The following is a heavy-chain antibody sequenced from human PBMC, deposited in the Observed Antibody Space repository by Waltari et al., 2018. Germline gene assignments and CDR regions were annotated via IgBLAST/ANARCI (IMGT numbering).Heavy chain of an antibody. J-gene: IGHJ4*02. CDR2: ISHAGRA. Sequence: QVQLRESGQGMVKPSGTVSLTCAVSGASITSRGWGRWGRQPPGKGLEWIGEISHAGRANYKSSLTSRLTMSVDKSKNHLSLKLSSVTAADTATYSCVRGSSIAAAGTYWGQGTLVTVSS. CDR1: GASITSRGW. V-gene: IGHV4-4*02. CDR3: VRGSSIAAAGTY. D-gene: IGHD6-13*01.